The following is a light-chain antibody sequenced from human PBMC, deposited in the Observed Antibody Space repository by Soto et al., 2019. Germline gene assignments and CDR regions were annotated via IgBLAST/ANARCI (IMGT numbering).Light chain of an antibody. Sequence: EIVLTQSPGTLSLSPGDRATLSCRVSQSVSSSYLAWYQQKPGQAPGLLIYGASSRATGIPDRFSGSGSGTDFTLTISRLEPEDFAVYYCQQYGRLPWTFGQGTKVEVK. J-gene: IGKJ1*01. CDR3: QQYGRLPWT. V-gene: IGKV3-20*01. CDR1: QSVSSSY. CDR2: GAS.